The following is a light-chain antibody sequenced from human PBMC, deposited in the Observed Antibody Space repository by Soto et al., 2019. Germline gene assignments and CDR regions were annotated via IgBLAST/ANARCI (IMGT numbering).Light chain of an antibody. CDR3: QKYNNWPPEYT. CDR2: GAS. Sequence: ETVMTQSPATLSVSPGERATLSCRASQSIGNFLAWFQQKPGQSPRLLIYGASTRATGVPLRFTGSGSGTEFNLTISSLQSEDFAVYYCQKYNNWPPEYTFGQGTKLEIK. J-gene: IGKJ2*01. CDR1: QSIGNF. V-gene: IGKV3-15*01.